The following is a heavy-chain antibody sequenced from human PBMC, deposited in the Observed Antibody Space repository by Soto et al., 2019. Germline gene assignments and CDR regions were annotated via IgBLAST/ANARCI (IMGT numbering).Heavy chain of an antibody. CDR2: IYYSGST. CDR1: GGSISSSSYY. J-gene: IGHJ5*02. CDR3: ARNRFIKDNWFDP. D-gene: IGHD3-10*01. V-gene: IGHV4-39*01. Sequence: ASETLSLTCTVSGGSISSSSYYWGWIRQPPGKGLEWIGSIYYSGSTYYNPSLKSRVTISVDTSKNQFSLKLSSVTAADTAVYYCARNRFIKDNWFDPWGQGTLVTVSS.